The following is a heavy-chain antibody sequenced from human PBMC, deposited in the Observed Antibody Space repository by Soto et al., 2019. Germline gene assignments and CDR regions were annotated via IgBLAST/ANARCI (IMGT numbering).Heavy chain of an antibody. D-gene: IGHD7-27*01. CDR3: ARTLTEFDY. J-gene: IGHJ4*02. V-gene: IGHV1-46*01. CDR2: INPRGGDT. CDR1: GYTFSSYY. Sequence: QVRLLQSGTEVKQPGASLRVSCKASGYTFSSYYIHWVRQAPGQGLEWMGIINPRGGDTSYAQRFQGRVTMTRDTSTSTVYMELSSLTSDATAMYYCARTLTEFDYWGPGPLVTVSS.